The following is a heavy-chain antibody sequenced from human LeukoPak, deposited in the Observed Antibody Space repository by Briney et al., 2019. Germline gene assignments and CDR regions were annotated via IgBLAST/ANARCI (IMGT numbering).Heavy chain of an antibody. D-gene: IGHD5-24*01. CDR3: ARDGRDGYRP. CDR1: GYTVTGYD. V-gene: IGHV1-2*02. Sequence: GASVKVSCKAAGYTVTGYDIHWGRQAPGQGVGGMGWINPNRGGTNYAQKFHGRVTMTRDTSIRTAYMELSRLRSDDTAVYYCARDGRDGYRPWGQGTLVTVSS. CDR2: INPNRGGT. J-gene: IGHJ5*02.